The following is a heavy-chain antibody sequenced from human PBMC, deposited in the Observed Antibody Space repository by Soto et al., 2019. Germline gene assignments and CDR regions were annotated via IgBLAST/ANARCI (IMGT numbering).Heavy chain of an antibody. D-gene: IGHD6-19*01. CDR1: GGSVSSGSYY. CDR2: IYYSGST. J-gene: IGHJ4*02. Sequence: PSETLSLTCTVSGGSVSSGSYYWSWIRQPPGKGLEWIGYIYYSGSTNYNPSLKSRVTISVDTSKNQFSLKLSSVTAADTAVYYCARVRTLYSSGWHFDYWGQGTLVTVSS. V-gene: IGHV4-61*01. CDR3: ARVRTLYSSGWHFDY.